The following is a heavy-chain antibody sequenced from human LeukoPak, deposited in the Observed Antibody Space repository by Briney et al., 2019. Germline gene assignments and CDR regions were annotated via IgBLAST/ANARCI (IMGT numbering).Heavy chain of an antibody. J-gene: IGHJ4*02. D-gene: IGHD3-3*01. CDR2: IYSGGST. CDR3: ARERFLEWGYFDY. V-gene: IGHV3-66*02. Sequence: PGGSLRRSCAASGFTVSSNYMSWVRQAPGKGLEWGSVIYSGGSTYYADSVKGRFTISRDNSKNTLYLQMNSLRAEDTAVYYCARERFLEWGYFDYWGQGTLVTVSS. CDR1: GFTVSSNY.